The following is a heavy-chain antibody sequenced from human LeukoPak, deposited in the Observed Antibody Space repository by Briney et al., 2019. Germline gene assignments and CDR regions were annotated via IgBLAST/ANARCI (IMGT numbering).Heavy chain of an antibody. Sequence: PSETLSLTCTVSGDSISSYYWSWIRQPPGKGLEWLGYIYNNEDISYNPSLKSRVTISLDTSKNQFSLKLRSVTAADTAVYYCARDIAGSSGYVNYWGQGTLVTVSS. CDR1: GDSISSYY. CDR3: ARDIAGSSGYVNY. D-gene: IGHD3-22*01. V-gene: IGHV4-59*01. CDR2: IYNNEDI. J-gene: IGHJ4*02.